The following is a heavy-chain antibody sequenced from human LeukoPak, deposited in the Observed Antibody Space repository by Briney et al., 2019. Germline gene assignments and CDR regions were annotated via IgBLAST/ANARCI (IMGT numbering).Heavy chain of an antibody. V-gene: IGHV3-74*01. J-gene: IGHJ4*02. CDR2: MNSDAGST. CDR3: ARGPDYGGPL. Sequence: GGSLRLSCVASGFTFTNYWMHWVRQAPGKGLVWVARMNSDAGSTSYADSVKGRFTISRDNAKKTLYLQMNSLRAEDTAVYYCARGPDYGGPLRGQGTLVTVSP. CDR1: GFTFTNYW. D-gene: IGHD4-23*01.